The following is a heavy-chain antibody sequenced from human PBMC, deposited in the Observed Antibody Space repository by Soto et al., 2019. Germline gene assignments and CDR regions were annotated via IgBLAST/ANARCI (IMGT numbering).Heavy chain of an antibody. CDR2: IKQDGSQK. Sequence: GGSLRLSCAASGFTFSNYWMTWVRQAPGKGLEWVADIKQDGSQKNYMDSMKGRFTISRDNSKNTLYLQMNSLRAEDTAVYYCARGVGNIVVVPAATGNVNNWFDPWGQGTLVTVSS. CDR3: ARGVGNIVVVPAATGNVNNWFDP. D-gene: IGHD2-2*01. V-gene: IGHV3-7*01. J-gene: IGHJ5*02. CDR1: GFTFSNYW.